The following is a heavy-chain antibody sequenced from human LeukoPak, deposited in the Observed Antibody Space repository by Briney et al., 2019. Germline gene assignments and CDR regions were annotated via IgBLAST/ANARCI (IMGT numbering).Heavy chain of an antibody. Sequence: SETLSLTCAVYGGSFSGYYWSWIRRPPGKGLEWIGEINHSGSTNYNPSLKSRVTISVDTSKNQFSLKLSSVTAADTAVYYCARRPRSSWYLGWFDPWGQGTLVTVSS. D-gene: IGHD6-13*01. CDR3: ARRPRSSWYLGWFDP. J-gene: IGHJ5*02. V-gene: IGHV4-34*01. CDR2: INHSGST. CDR1: GGSFSGYY.